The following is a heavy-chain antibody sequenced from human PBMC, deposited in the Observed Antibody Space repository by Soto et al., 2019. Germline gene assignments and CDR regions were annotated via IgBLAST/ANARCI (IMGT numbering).Heavy chain of an antibody. CDR3: AKAMVVVTAISGGGGFDK. Sequence: VQLVESGGVVVQPGGSLRLSCAASGFTFSSYGMHWVRQAPGKGLEWVAVISYDGSNKYCADSVKGRFTISRDNSKNTLYLQMNSLRAEDTAVYYCAKAMVVVTAISGGGGFDKWGQGTVVTVSS. J-gene: IGHJ3*02. CDR2: ISYDGSNK. V-gene: IGHV3-30*18. D-gene: IGHD2-21*02. CDR1: GFTFSSYG.